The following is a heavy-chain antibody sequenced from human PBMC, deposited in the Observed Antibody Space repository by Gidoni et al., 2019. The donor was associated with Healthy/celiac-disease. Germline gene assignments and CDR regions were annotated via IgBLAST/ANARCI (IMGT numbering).Heavy chain of an antibody. CDR1: GFTFSSYS. CDR2: ISSSSSTI. Sequence: EVQLVESGGGLVQPGGSLRLPCAASGFTFSSYSMNWVRQAPGKVLEWVSYISSSSSTIYYADFVKGRFTISRDNAKNSLYLQMNSLRAEDTAVYYCARVPGQLVLHYMDVWGKGTTVTVSS. D-gene: IGHD6-6*01. J-gene: IGHJ6*03. V-gene: IGHV3-48*01. CDR3: ARVPGQLVLHYMDV.